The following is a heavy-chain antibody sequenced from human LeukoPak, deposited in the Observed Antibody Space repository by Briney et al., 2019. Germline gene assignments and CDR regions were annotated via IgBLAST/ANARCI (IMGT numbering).Heavy chain of an antibody. V-gene: IGHV4-34*01. CDR2: ISHSGST. J-gene: IGHJ5*02. CDR3: ARRIDP. Sequence: SETLSLTCAVYGVSLSGYSWTWIRQPPGKGLEWLGEISHSGSTNYNPSLKSRVTISIDTSKNQFYLKLSSVTAADTAVYYCARRIDPWGQGTLVTVSS. CDR1: GVSLSGYS.